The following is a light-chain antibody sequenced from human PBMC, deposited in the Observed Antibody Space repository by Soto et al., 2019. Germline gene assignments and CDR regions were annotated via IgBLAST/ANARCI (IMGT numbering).Light chain of an antibody. V-gene: IGLV2-11*01. CDR2: DVN. Sequence: QSVLTQPRSVSGSPGQSVTISCTGTSSDVGGYNYVSWYLQHPGKAPKLMISDVNKRPSGVPDRFSGSRSGNTASLTISGLQAEDEADYYCCSYANSGSFVFGTGTKVTVL. J-gene: IGLJ1*01. CDR1: SSDVGGYNY. CDR3: CSYANSGSFV.